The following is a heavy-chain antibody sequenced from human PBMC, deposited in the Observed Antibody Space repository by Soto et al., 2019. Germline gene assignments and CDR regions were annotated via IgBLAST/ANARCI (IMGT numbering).Heavy chain of an antibody. J-gene: IGHJ6*02. Sequence: GGSLRLSCAASGFTFSSYAMSWVRQAPGKGLEWVSGISGSGGSTYYADSVKGRFTISRDNSKKTLYLQMNSLRAEDTAVYYCASTYYDFWSGPGTGRIDVWGQGTTVTVSS. CDR3: ASTYYDFWSGPGTGRIDV. V-gene: IGHV3-23*01. CDR1: GFTFSSYA. CDR2: ISGSGGST. D-gene: IGHD3-3*01.